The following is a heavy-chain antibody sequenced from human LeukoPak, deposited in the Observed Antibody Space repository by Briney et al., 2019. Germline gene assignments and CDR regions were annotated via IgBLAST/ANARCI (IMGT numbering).Heavy chain of an antibody. CDR2: IYYSGST. CDR3: ASTPPAYYYYSWFDP. D-gene: IGHD3-22*01. V-gene: IGHV4-59*01. J-gene: IGHJ5*02. CDR1: GGSISSYY. Sequence: PSETLSLTCTVSGGSISSYYWSWIRQPPGKGLEWIGYIYYSGSTNYNPSLKSRVTISVDTSKNQFSLKLSSVTAADTAVYYCASTPPAYYYYSWFDPWGQGTLVIVSS.